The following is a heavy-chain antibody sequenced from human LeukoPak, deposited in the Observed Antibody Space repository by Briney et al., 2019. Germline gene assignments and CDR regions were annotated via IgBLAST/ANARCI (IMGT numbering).Heavy chain of an antibody. CDR1: GFSFSSFS. V-gene: IGHV3-21*06. CDR2: INSGSTHL. Sequence: GGSLRLSCAGSGFSFSSFSMNWVRQAPGKGLEWVSSINSGSTHLYYADSVKGRFTISRDNAENSLYLQMNSLRAEDTAVYYCARDRPPRFDPWGQGTLVTVSS. J-gene: IGHJ5*02. CDR3: ARDRPPRFDP.